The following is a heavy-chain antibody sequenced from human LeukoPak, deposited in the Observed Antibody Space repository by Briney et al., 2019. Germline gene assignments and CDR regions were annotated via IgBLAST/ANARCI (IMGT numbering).Heavy chain of an antibody. CDR1: GYTFTSNG. D-gene: IGHD3-10*01. J-gene: IGHJ4*02. CDR3: ARRSGSGSYIDY. CDR2: ISAYNGQT. V-gene: IGHV1-18*01. Sequence: ASVKVSCKASGYTFTSNGISWVRQAPGQGLEWMGWISAYNGQTNYAQKLQGGVTMTTDTSTSTAYMELRSLRSDDTAVYYCARRSGSGSYIDYWGQGTLVTVSS.